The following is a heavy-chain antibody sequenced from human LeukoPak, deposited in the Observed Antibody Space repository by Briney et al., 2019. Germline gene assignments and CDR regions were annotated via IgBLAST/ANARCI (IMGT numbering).Heavy chain of an antibody. D-gene: IGHD4-17*01. V-gene: IGHV3-53*01. Sequence: GGSLRLSCAASGFTVRSKYMSWVRQAPGKGLEWVSVIYSGGSTDYADSVKGRFTISRDNSENTLHLQMNSLRAEDTAVYYCARMPKTTYYDYWGQGTLVTVSS. CDR3: ARMPKTTYYDY. J-gene: IGHJ4*02. CDR2: IYSGGST. CDR1: GFTVRSKY.